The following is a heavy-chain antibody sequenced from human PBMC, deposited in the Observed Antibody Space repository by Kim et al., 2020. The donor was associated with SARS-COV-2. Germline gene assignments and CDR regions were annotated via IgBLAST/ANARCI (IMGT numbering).Heavy chain of an antibody. Sequence: GGSLRLSCAASGFTISSYEMNWVRQAPGKGLEWVSYISSSGSTIYYADSVKGRFTISRDNAKNSLYLQMNSLRAEDTAVYYCARDVALVCLDYWGQGTLV. CDR3: ARDVALVCLDY. J-gene: IGHJ4*02. V-gene: IGHV3-48*03. CDR2: ISSSGSTI. CDR1: GFTISSYE. D-gene: IGHD2-2*01.